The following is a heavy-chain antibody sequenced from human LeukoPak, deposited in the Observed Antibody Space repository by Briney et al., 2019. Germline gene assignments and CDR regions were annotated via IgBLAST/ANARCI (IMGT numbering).Heavy chain of an antibody. V-gene: IGHV4-59*12. D-gene: IGHD6-6*01. Sequence: SETLSHTCTVSGASFSTYYWSWIRQPPGKGLEWIGYMYYSGSTNYNPSLKSRVTISVDTSKNQFSLNLSSVTAADTAVYFCARDGRGSTSLDNWGQGILVTVSS. CDR3: ARDGRGSTSLDN. CDR1: GASFSTYY. CDR2: MYYSGST. J-gene: IGHJ4*02.